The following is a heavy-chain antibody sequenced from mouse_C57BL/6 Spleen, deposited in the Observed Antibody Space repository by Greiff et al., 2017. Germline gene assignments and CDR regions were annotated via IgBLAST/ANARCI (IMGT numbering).Heavy chain of an antibody. CDR3: ARPGGYSYWYFDV. CDR2: IYPRDGST. CDR1: GYTFTDHT. V-gene: IGHV1-78*01. Sequence: VQLQQSDAELVKPGASVKISCKVSGYTFTDHTIHWMKQRPEQGLEWIGSIYPRDGSTKYNEKFKGKATLTADKTSSTAYMQLNNLTSEDSAVYICARPGGYSYWYFDVWGTGTTVTVSS. D-gene: IGHD2-3*01. J-gene: IGHJ1*03.